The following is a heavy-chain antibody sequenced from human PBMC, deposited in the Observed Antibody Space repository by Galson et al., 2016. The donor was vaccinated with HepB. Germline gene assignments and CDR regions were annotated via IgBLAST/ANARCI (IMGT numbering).Heavy chain of an antibody. CDR2: SRNQTHSYTT. CDR1: GFTFSNGW. V-gene: IGHV3-72*01. J-gene: IGHJ3*02. Sequence: SLRLSCAASGFTFSNGWMNWVRQNPGKGLEWVGRSRNQTHSYTTEYAASVRGRFTVSRDDSENSRALQMNSLKTEDTAVYYCARVLIHFYVGAYTDAFDIWGQGTMVTVSS. CDR3: ARVLIHFYVGAYTDAFDI. D-gene: IGHD3-16*01.